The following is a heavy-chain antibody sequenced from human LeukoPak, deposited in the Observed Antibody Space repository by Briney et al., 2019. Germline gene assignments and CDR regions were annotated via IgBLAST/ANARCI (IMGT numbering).Heavy chain of an antibody. V-gene: IGHV3-23*01. CDR1: GFTFTSYA. D-gene: IGHD1-1*01. CDR2: ISGGGENT. CDR3: ARPRAMTTGVGRYFDL. Sequence: GGSLRLSCAASGFTFTSYAMSWIRQAPGKGLEWVSAISGGGENTYYADSVKGRFTISRDNSKNTLYLQMNSLRAEDTATYYCARPRAMTTGVGRYFDLWGRGTLVTVSS. J-gene: IGHJ2*01.